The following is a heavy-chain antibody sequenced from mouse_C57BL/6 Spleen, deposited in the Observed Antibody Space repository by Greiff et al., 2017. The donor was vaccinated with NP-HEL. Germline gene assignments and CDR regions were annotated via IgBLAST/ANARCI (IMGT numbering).Heavy chain of an antibody. V-gene: IGHV6-6*01. J-gene: IGHJ1*01. D-gene: IGHD2-3*01. CDR3: TRRDDGYYDWYFDV. CDR2: IRNKANNHAT. CDR1: GFTFSDAW. Sequence: EVMLVESGGGLVQPGGSMKLSCAASGFTFSDAWMDWVRQSPEKGLEWVAEIRNKANNHATYYAESVKGRFTISRDDSKSRVYLQMNSLRAEDTGIYYCTRRDDGYYDWYFDVWGPGTTVTVSS.